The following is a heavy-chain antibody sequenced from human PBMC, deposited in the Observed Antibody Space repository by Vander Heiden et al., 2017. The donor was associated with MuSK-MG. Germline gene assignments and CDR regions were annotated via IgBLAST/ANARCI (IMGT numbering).Heavy chain of an antibody. CDR1: GSTFSSYA. D-gene: IGHD2-2*01. CDR3: ARDKGIIVVPAAGFDY. CDR2: ISYGGSNK. J-gene: IGHJ4*02. Sequence: QVQLVESGGGVVQPGRSLSLPCAAPGSTFSSYAMHWVRQAPGKGLEWVALISYGGSNKYFADSVKGRFTISRDNSKNTLYLQMNSLRVEDTAVYYCARDKGIIVVPAAGFDYWGQGTLVTVSS. V-gene: IGHV3-30-3*01.